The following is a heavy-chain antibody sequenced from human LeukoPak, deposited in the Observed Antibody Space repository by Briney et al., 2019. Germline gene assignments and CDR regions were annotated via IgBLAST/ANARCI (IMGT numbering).Heavy chain of an antibody. CDR1: GYTFTIYD. V-gene: IGHV1-8*01. D-gene: IGHD2-21*02. J-gene: IGHJ6*03. CDR3: ARSYCGGDCYLVGYYYYYMDV. CDR2: MNPNSGNT. Sequence: ASVTVSFKASGYTFTIYDINWVRQASGQGREGMGWMNPNSGNTGYAQKFQGRDTMTRNTSISTAYMELSSLRSEDTAVYYCARSYCGGDCYLVGYYYYYMDVWGKGTTVTVSS.